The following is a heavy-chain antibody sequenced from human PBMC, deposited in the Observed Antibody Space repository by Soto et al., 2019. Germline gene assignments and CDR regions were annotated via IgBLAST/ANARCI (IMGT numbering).Heavy chain of an antibody. V-gene: IGHV3-33*01. Sequence: GGSLRLSCAASGFTFSSYGMHWVRQAPGKGLEWVAVIWYDGSNKYYADSVKGRFTISRDNSKNTLYLQMNSLRAEDTAVYYCARDQLRYFDWLPTLLDYWGQGTLVTVSS. CDR1: GFTFSSYG. CDR3: ARDQLRYFDWLPTLLDY. J-gene: IGHJ4*02. D-gene: IGHD3-9*01. CDR2: IWYDGSNK.